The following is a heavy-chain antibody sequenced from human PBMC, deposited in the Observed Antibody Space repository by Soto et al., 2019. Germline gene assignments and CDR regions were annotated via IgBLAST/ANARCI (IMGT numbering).Heavy chain of an antibody. CDR1: GFSFSRYW. CDR2: INQDGGEK. Sequence: PGGSLRLPCAASGFSFSRYWMTWVRQAPGKGLERVANINQDGGEKYHVDSVRGRFTISRDNAKNSLYLQLNSLRAEDTAVYYCARRVASPANWFDPWGQGTLVTVSS. V-gene: IGHV3-7*03. D-gene: IGHD6-6*01. J-gene: IGHJ5*02. CDR3: ARRVASPANWFDP.